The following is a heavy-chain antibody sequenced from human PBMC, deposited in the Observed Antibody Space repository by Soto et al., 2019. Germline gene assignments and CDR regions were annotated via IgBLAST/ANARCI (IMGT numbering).Heavy chain of an antibody. D-gene: IGHD3-9*01. CDR3: ATDMTGNYYFDY. CDR2: ISGYSGHT. V-gene: IGHV1-18*04. J-gene: IGHJ4*02. CDR1: GYTFPSSG. Sequence: QVQVVQSGAEVKKPGASVKVSCKTSGYTFPSSGIGWVRQAPGQGLEWVGWISGYSGHTNYAQNLQGRVILTTDSSTSTVYMSLRTLRSDDTGVYYCATDMTGNYYFDYWCQGTLVTVSS.